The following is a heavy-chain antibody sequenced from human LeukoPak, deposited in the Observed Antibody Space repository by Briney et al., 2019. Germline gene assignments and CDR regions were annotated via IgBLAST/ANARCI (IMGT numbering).Heavy chain of an antibody. CDR2: IGGRDGST. D-gene: IGHD3-10*01. V-gene: IGHV3-23*01. J-gene: IGHJ4*02. CDR1: GFTFSSYA. Sequence: GGSLRLSCAASGFTFSSYAMSWVRQAPGKGLEWVSAIGGRDGSTYYADSVKGRFTISRDNSKNTLYVQMNSLRAEDTAVYYCAKGHYYGSGSLDYWGQGTLVTVSS. CDR3: AKGHYYGSGSLDY.